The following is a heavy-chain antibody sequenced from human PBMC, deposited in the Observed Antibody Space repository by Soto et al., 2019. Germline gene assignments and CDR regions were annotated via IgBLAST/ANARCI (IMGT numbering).Heavy chain of an antibody. D-gene: IGHD3-10*01. CDR3: ARLGGSGSYYYYYYYMDV. CDR1: GGSISSSSYY. Sequence: PSETLSLTCTFSGGSISSSSYYWGWIRQPPGKGLEWIGSIYYSGSTYYNPSLKSRVTISVDTSKNQFSLKLSSVTAADTAVYYCARLGGSGSYYYYYYYMDVWDKGTTVTVSS. CDR2: IYYSGST. V-gene: IGHV4-39*01. J-gene: IGHJ6*03.